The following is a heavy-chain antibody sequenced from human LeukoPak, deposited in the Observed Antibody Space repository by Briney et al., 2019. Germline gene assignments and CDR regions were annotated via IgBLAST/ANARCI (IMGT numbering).Heavy chain of an antibody. V-gene: IGHV3-23*01. CDR1: GFTFSSYA. CDR2: ISGSGGTT. J-gene: IGHJ1*01. D-gene: IGHD3-22*01. Sequence: GGSLRLSCAASGFTFSSYAMSWVRQAPGKGLEWVSGISGSGGTTHYADSVKGRFTISRDNSKNTLYLQMNSLRAEDTAVYYCAKGHSSGYYVYLQHWGQGTLGTVSS. CDR3: AKGHSSGYYVYLQH.